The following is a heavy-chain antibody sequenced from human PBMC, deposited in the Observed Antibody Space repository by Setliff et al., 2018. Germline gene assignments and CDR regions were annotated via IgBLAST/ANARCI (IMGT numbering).Heavy chain of an antibody. D-gene: IGHD2-15*01. CDR1: GFSFTSYA. V-gene: IGHV3-23*01. J-gene: IGHJ4*02. CDR3: ARTCSGSGCYAGLES. CDR2: ISGHGSRT. Sequence: GSLRLSCEVSGFSFTSYAMNWVRQAPGKGLEWVSAISGHGSRTYYADSVKGRFTISRDNSKNTLYLQMNSLRPEDTAVYYCARTCSGSGCYAGLESWGQGTPVTVSS.